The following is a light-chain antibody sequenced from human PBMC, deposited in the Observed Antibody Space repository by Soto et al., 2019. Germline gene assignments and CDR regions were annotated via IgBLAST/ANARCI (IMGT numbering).Light chain of an antibody. Sequence: QSALTQPAAVSGSPGQSITISWAGTSSDVGAYDYVCWFQQHPDKAPKLIIYEVSNRASGVSNRFYGSKSGNTASLTISGLHSEDEAISYSTSYTSKDPLAFGGGTKLTVL. J-gene: IGLJ2*01. CDR2: EVS. CDR1: SSDVGAYDY. CDR3: TSYTSKDPLA. V-gene: IGLV2-14*01.